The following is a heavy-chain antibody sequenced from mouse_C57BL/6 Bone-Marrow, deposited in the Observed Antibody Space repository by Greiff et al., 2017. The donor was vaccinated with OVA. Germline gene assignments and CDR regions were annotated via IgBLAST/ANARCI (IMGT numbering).Heavy chain of an antibody. D-gene: IGHD4-1*01. CDR2: ISSGGSYT. J-gene: IGHJ2*01. V-gene: IGHV5-6*01. CDR3: ARHWDVFDY. CDR1: GFTFSSYG. Sequence: EVQVVESGGDLVKPGGSLKLSCAASGFTFSSYGMSWVRQTPDKRLEWVATISSGGSYTYYPDSVKGRFTISRDNAKNTLYLQMSSLKSEDTAMYYCARHWDVFDYWGQGTTLTVSS.